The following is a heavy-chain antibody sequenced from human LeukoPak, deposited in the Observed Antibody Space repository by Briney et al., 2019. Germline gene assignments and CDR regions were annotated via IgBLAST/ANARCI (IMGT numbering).Heavy chain of an antibody. Sequence: ASVKVSCKASGYTFTSYDINWVRQVTGQGLEWVGWMNPNSGNTGYAQKFQGRVTMTRNTSISTDYMELSSLRSEDTAVYYSARAPKDSSPYYFDYWGQGTLVTVSS. CDR1: GYTFTSYD. CDR2: MNPNSGNT. V-gene: IGHV1-8*01. D-gene: IGHD3/OR15-3a*01. J-gene: IGHJ4*02. CDR3: ARAPKDSSPYYFDY.